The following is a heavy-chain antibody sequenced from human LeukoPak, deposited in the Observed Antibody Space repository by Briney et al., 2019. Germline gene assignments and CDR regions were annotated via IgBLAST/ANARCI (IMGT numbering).Heavy chain of an antibody. J-gene: IGHJ3*02. V-gene: IGHV3-30*02. CDR2: IRYDGSNK. CDR3: AKDQGYSSSSGAFDI. D-gene: IGHD6-6*01. CDR1: GFTFSSYG. Sequence: RGSLRLSCAASGFTFSSYGMHWVRQAPGKGLEWVAFIRYDGSNKYYADSVKGRFTISRDNSKNTLYLQMNSLRAEDTAVYYCAKDQGYSSSSGAFDIWGQGTMVTVSS.